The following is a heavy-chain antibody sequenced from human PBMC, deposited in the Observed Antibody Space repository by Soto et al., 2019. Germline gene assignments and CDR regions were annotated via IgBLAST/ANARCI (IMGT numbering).Heavy chain of an antibody. Sequence: PGGSLRLSCAASGFTFSSYGMHWVRQAPGKGLEWVAVISYDGSNKYYADSVKGRFTISRDNSKNTLYLQMNSLRAEDTAVYYCAKLAAASYYYYYGMDVWGQGTTVTVSS. CDR1: GFTFSSYG. CDR3: AKLAAASYYYYYGMDV. V-gene: IGHV3-30*18. D-gene: IGHD6-13*01. CDR2: ISYDGSNK. J-gene: IGHJ6*02.